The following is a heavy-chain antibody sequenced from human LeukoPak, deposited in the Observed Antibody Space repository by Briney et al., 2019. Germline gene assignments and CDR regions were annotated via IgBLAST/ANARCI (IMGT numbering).Heavy chain of an antibody. CDR3: ARGSEDYDSSGYYYDLGDY. J-gene: IGHJ4*02. Sequence: GGSLRLSCAASGFIFSSYWMAWVRQAPGKGLEWVANIKEDGSDKNYVESLKGRFTISRDNAKNSLYLQMDSLRAEDTAVYYCARGSEDYDSSGYYYDLGDYWGQGTLVTVSS. CDR1: GFIFSSYW. CDR2: IKEDGSDK. V-gene: IGHV3-7*01. D-gene: IGHD3-22*01.